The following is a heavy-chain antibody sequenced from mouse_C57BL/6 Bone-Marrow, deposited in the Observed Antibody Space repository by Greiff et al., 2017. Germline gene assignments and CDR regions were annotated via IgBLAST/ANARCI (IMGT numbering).Heavy chain of an antibody. D-gene: IGHD2-10*01. CDR3: ARSLLHGLMAMDY. J-gene: IGHJ4*01. V-gene: IGHV14-2*01. Sequence: EVKLMESGAELVKPGASVKLSCTASGFNIQDYYMHWVKQRTEQGLEWIGRIDPEDGETKYAPKFQGKATITADTSSNTAYLQLSSLTSEDTAVYYCARSLLHGLMAMDYWGQGTSVTVSS. CDR1: GFNIQDYY. CDR2: IDPEDGET.